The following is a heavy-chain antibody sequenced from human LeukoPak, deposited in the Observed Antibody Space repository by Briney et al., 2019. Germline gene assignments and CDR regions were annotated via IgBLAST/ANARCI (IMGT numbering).Heavy chain of an antibody. D-gene: IGHD3-16*02. CDR1: GYTFTTYG. CDR3: AKDYRFSDQKSGLASDH. V-gene: IGHV1-18*04. CDR2: ISAYNGNT. Sequence: ASVKVSCKASGYTFTTYGISWVRQAPGQGLEWMGWISAYNGNTNYAQKLQGRVTMTTDTSTSTAYMELRNLRSDDTAVYYCAKDYRFSDQKSGLASDHWGQGTLVTVSS. J-gene: IGHJ4*02.